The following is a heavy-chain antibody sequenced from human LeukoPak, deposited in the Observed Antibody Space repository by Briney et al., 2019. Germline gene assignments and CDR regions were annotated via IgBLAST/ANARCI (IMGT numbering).Heavy chain of an antibody. CDR1: GGSISSSNW. V-gene: IGHV4-4*02. CDR2: IYHSGS. CDR3: VYGGNSGDWLY. Sequence: PSETLSLTCAVSGGSISSSNWWSWVRQPPGKGLEWIGEIYHSGSNYNPSLKSRLTMSVDKSENRFSLRLSSVTAADTAVYYCVYGGNSGDWLYWGQGTLVTVSS. D-gene: IGHD4-23*01. J-gene: IGHJ4*02.